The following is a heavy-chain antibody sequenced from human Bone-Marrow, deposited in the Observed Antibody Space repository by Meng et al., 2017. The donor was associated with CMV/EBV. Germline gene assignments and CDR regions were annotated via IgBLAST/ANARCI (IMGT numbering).Heavy chain of an antibody. J-gene: IGHJ4*02. Sequence: SETLSLTCTVSGGSISRHYWSWIRQPPGKGLEWIGYMYHTERTNYNPSLESRLTTSVDTSKNQFSLKLSSVTAADTAVYYCASADSGSYDYWGQGTLVTVSS. CDR2: MYHTERT. D-gene: IGHD1-26*01. CDR1: GGSISRHY. V-gene: IGHV4-59*11. CDR3: ASADSGSYDY.